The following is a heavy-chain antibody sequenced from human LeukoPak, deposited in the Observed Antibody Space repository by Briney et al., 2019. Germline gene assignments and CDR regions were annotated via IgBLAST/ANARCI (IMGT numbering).Heavy chain of an antibody. CDR1: GGSISSYY. D-gene: IGHD6-13*01. CDR2: IYYSGST. J-gene: IGHJ4*02. CDR3: ARASGSTWYFKY. Sequence: PSETLSLTCTVSGGSISSYYWSWIRQPPGKGLEWIGNIYYSGSTNYNSSLKSRVTISVDTSKNQFSLKLSSVTAADTAVYYCARASGSTWYFKYWGQGTLVTVPS. V-gene: IGHV4-59*01.